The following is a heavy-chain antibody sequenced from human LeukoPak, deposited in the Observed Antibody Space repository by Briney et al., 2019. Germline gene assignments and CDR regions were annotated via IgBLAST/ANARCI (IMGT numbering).Heavy chain of an antibody. Sequence: GGPLSLSCAASGFTFSSYALHWVRQAPAKGLEGWPVISYDGSNKYYAGSVKGRFTISRDNSKNTLYLQMNSLRAEDTAVYYCARDNPSRGWFDPWGQGTLVTVSS. CDR1: GFTFSSYA. V-gene: IGHV3-30-3*01. CDR2: ISYDGSNK. D-gene: IGHD5-24*01. CDR3: ARDNPSRGWFDP. J-gene: IGHJ5*02.